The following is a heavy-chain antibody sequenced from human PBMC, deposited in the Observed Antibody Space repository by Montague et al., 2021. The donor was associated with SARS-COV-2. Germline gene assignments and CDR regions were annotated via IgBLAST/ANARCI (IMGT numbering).Heavy chain of an antibody. Sequence: SETLSLTCTVSGGSISSSSYYWGWIRQPPGKGLEWIGTIYYSGSTYYNPPLKSRVTISVDTSKTQFSLKLSSVTAADTAVYYCARGWFSPMLVVVIRGPFDYWGQGALVTVSS. V-gene: IGHV4-39*07. J-gene: IGHJ4*02. CDR3: ARGWFSPMLVVVIRGPFDY. CDR1: GGSISSSSYY. D-gene: IGHD3-22*01. CDR2: IYYSGST.